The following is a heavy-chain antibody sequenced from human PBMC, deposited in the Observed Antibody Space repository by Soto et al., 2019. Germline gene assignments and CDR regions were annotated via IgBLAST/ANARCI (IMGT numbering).Heavy chain of an antibody. Sequence: ASVKVSCKTSGYTFSNYGITWVRQAPGQPLEWLGWISLYSDGTNYAQKFQGRVSMTTDTSTTTAYTELRSLRSDDTAVYYCARVVPGAEAWFGPWGQGTLVTVSS. D-gene: IGHD2-2*01. V-gene: IGHV1-18*01. CDR1: GYTFSNYG. CDR3: ARVVPGAEAWFGP. J-gene: IGHJ5*02. CDR2: ISLYSDGT.